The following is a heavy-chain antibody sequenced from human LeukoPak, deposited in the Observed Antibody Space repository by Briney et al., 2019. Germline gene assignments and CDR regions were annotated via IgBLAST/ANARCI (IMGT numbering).Heavy chain of an antibody. Sequence: GGSLRLSCAASGFTFSSYAMTWVRQAPGKGLEWVSAISGSGGTTYYADSVRGRFTITRDNSKYTLYLQMNSLRAEDTALYYCAKGLINDWSALESWGQGTLVTASS. V-gene: IGHV3-23*01. CDR1: GFTFSSYA. J-gene: IGHJ4*02. CDR3: AKGLINDWSALES. D-gene: IGHD3-9*01. CDR2: ISGSGGTT.